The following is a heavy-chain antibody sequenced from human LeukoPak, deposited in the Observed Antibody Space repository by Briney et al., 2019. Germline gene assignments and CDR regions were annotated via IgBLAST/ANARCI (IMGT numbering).Heavy chain of an antibody. CDR1: GFTFSNCW. V-gene: IGHV3-7*01. D-gene: IGHD2/OR15-2a*01. CDR2: IKRDGSEK. CDR3: ARDYQYGYSTNWYHLAQIDY. J-gene: IGHJ4*02. Sequence: PGGSLRLSCAASGFTFSNCWMSWVRQAPGKGLEWVASIKRDGSEKYYVDSVKGRFTISKDNAKNSLYLQMNSLRVEDTAIYYCARDYQYGYSTNWYHLAQIDYWGQGTLVTVSS.